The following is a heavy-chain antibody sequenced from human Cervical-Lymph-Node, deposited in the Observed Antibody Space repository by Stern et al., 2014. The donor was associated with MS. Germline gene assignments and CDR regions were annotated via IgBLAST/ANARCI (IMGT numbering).Heavy chain of an antibody. V-gene: IGHV1-69*01. CDR1: GGTFSSYA. CDR2: VIPIFGTA. J-gene: IGHJ4*02. CDR3: ARDSRHYDASYYFDS. D-gene: IGHD3-16*01. Sequence: VQLVQSGAEVKKPGSSVKVSCKASGGTFSSYAINWVRQAPGQGPEWMGGVIPIFGTANYAQKFQDRVTITADESTSTAYMELSSLRSEDTAVYYCARDSRHYDASYYFDSWGQGTLVTVSS.